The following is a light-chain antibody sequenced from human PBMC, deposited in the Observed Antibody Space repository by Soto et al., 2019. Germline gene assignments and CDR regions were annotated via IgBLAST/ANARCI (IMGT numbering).Light chain of an antibody. J-gene: IGKJ1*01. CDR1: QSLNIW. Sequence: DTQMTQSPSTLSASVGDRVTITCRASQSLNIWLAWYQQKPGRAPKLLIYQASTLASGVPSRLSGSGSGSEFTLTISSLQPDDFATYYRQQYNDYWTFGQGTKV. V-gene: IGKV1-5*03. CDR2: QAS. CDR3: QQYNDYWT.